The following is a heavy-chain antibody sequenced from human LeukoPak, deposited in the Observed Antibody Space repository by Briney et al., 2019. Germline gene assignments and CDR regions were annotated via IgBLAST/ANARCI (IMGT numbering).Heavy chain of an antibody. V-gene: IGHV1-69*05. CDR3: ARGNWGYYGQSIFDY. CDR1: GGTFSSYA. Sequence: GASVKVSCKASGGTFSSYAISWVRQAPGQGLEWMGGIIPIFGTANYAQKFQGRVTITTDESTSAAYMELSSLRSEDTAVYYCARGNWGYYGQSIFDYWGQGTLVTVSS. CDR2: IIPIFGTA. J-gene: IGHJ4*02. D-gene: IGHD3-3*01.